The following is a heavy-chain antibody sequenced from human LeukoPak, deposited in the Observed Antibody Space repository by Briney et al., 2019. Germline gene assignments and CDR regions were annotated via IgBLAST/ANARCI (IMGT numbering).Heavy chain of an antibody. CDR2: ISSNGGST. CDR3: ARGRCSSTSCYTPPDY. J-gene: IGHJ4*02. D-gene: IGHD2-2*02. Sequence: PGGSLRLSCAASGFTFSSYAMHWVRQAPGKGLECVSAISSNGGSTYYANSVKGRFTISRDNSKNTLYLQMGSLRAEDMAVYYCARGRCSSTSCYTPPDYWGQGTLVTVSS. CDR1: GFTFSSYA. V-gene: IGHV3-64*01.